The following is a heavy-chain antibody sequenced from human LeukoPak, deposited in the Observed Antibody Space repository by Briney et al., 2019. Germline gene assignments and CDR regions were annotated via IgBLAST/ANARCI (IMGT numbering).Heavy chain of an antibody. J-gene: IGHJ4*02. V-gene: IGHV3-48*04. CDR3: ARTPLYCSSTSCLSSPPYYFDY. CDR1: GFTISSYS. D-gene: IGHD2-2*01. CDR2: ISSSSSTI. Sequence: GGSLRLSCAASGFTISSYSMNWVRQAPGKGLEWVSYISSSSSTIYYADSVKGRFTISRDNAKNSLYLQMNSLRAEDTAVYYCARTPLYCSSTSCLSSPPYYFDYWGQGTLVTVSS.